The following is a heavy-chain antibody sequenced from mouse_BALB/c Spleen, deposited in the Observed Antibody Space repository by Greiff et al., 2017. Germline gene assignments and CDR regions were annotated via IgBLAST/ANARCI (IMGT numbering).Heavy chain of an antibody. CDR3: ARGTVVDY. V-gene: IGHV7-3*02. D-gene: IGHD1-1*01. J-gene: IGHJ2*01. CDR2: IRNKANGYTT. Sequence: EVHLVESGGGLVQPGGSLRLSCATSGFTFTDYYMSWVRQPPGKALEWFGFIRNKANGYTTEYSASVKGRFTISRDNSQSILYLQMNTLRAEDSATYYCARGTVVDYWGQGTTLTVSS. CDR1: GFTFTDYY.